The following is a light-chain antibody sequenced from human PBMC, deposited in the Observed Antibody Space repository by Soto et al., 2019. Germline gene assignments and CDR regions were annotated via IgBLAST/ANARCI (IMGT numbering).Light chain of an antibody. CDR2: AAS. CDR1: QGIGSY. J-gene: IGKJ2*01. V-gene: IGKV1-9*01. CDR3: QQLNSYPRT. Sequence: DIQLTQSPSFLSASVGDRVTITCRASQGIGSYLAWYQQRPGKAPKLLIYAASTLQSGVPSRFSGSGSGTELTLTISSLQPEDFATFYCQQLNSYPRTFGQGTKLEIK.